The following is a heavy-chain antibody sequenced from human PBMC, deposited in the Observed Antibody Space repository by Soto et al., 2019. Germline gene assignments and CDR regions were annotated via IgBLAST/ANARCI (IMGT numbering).Heavy chain of an antibody. D-gene: IGHD6-13*01. V-gene: IGHV3-53*01. CDR3: AKARSTAAGLFDS. CDR2: VYSGGNT. CDR1: GFTVSSNY. Sequence: EVQLVESGGGLIQPGGSLRLSCAASGFTVSSNYMTWVRQAPGKGLEWVSAVYSGGNTYYADSVKGRFTISRDNSKHTLYLQMHRLRADDAAVYYCAKARSTAAGLFDSWGQGTLVTVSS. J-gene: IGHJ4*02.